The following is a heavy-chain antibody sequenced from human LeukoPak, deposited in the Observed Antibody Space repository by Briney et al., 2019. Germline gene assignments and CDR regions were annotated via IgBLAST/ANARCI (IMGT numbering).Heavy chain of an antibody. CDR1: GFALSDYA. CDR2: ISSGAMYI. D-gene: IGHD2-21*02. CDR3: TRGRRFCGGDCHSWFDS. V-gene: IGHV3-21*01. J-gene: IGHJ5*01. Sequence: GGSLRLSCAASGFALSDYAINWVRQAPGKGLEWVSSISSGAMYIYYADSLRGRFTISRDSAMDSVSLQMDSLRAEDTAVYYCTRGRRFCGGDCHSWFDSWGQGTLVTVSS.